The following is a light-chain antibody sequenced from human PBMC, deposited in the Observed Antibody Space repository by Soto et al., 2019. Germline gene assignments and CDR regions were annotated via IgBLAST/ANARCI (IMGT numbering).Light chain of an antibody. CDR3: NSYTSSSTYV. J-gene: IGLJ1*01. V-gene: IGLV2-14*03. Sequence: QSVLTQPASVSGSPGQSITISCTGTSSDVGGFNYVSWYQQHPGKAPKLMIYDVTNRPSGVSYRFSGSMSGNTASLTISGLQAEDEADYYCNSYTSSSTYVFGTGTKVTVL. CDR2: DVT. CDR1: SSDVGGFNY.